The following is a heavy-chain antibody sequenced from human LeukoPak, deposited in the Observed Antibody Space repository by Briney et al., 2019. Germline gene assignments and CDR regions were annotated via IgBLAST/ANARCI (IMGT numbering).Heavy chain of an antibody. D-gene: IGHD2-8*02. Sequence: GGSLTLSCAASGFVFHNFAMTWVRQAPGKGLEWVSSISGSGGRTYYADSVKGRFTISRDNSRNTLYLHMNSLRAEDTAIYTCAKSWWACFEDCTGAPPDYWGQGTLVTVSS. CDR2: ISGSGGRT. CDR3: AKSWWACFEDCTGAPPDY. J-gene: IGHJ4*02. CDR1: GFVFHNFA. V-gene: IGHV3-23*01.